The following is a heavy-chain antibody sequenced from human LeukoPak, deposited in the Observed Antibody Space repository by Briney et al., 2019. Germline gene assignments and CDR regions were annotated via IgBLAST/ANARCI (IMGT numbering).Heavy chain of an antibody. Sequence: ASVKVSCKASGYTFTSYYMHWVRQAPGQGLEWMGIINPSGGGTSYAQKFQGRVTMTRDTSTSTVYMELSSLRSEDTAVYYCARDGIAAAAFDPWGQGTLVTVSS. V-gene: IGHV1-46*01. CDR1: GYTFTSYY. CDR2: INPSGGGT. J-gene: IGHJ5*02. D-gene: IGHD6-13*01. CDR3: ARDGIAAAAFDP.